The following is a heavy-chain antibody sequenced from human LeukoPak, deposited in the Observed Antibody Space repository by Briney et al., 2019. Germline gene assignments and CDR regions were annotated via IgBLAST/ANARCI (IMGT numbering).Heavy chain of an antibody. CDR3: ARGGDILTGQFFFDY. CDR1: GGTFSSYA. V-gene: IGHV1-69*01. Sequence: GSSVKVSCKASGGTFSSYAISWVRQAPGQGLEWMGGIIPFFGTANYAQKFQGRVTITADESTSTAYMELSSLRSEDTAVYYCARGGDILTGQFFFDYWGQGTLVTVSS. J-gene: IGHJ4*02. D-gene: IGHD3-9*01. CDR2: IIPFFGTA.